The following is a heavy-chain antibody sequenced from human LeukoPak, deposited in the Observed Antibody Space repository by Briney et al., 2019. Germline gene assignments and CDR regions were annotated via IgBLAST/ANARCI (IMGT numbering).Heavy chain of an antibody. V-gene: IGHV3-64*01. Sequence: GGSLRLSCAASGFTFSSYAMHWVRQAPGKGLEYVSAISSNGDSTYYANSVKGRFTISRDNSKNTLYLQMGSLRADDMAAYYCARDPYPGQWEYYFDYWGQGTLVTVSS. D-gene: IGHD1-26*01. CDR1: GFTFSSYA. CDR3: ARDPYPGQWEYYFDY. J-gene: IGHJ4*02. CDR2: ISSNGDST.